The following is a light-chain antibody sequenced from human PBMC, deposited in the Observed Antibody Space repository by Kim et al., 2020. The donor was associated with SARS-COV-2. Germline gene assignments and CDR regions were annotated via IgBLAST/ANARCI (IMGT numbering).Light chain of an antibody. Sequence: GARVTITCRASQSISIWLAWYQPKPGKAPSLLIYDASNLESGVPSGYSGSGSGTEFTLTISSLQPDDFATYYCQEYKSNSWTFGQGTKV. V-gene: IGKV1-5*01. J-gene: IGKJ1*01. CDR1: QSISIW. CDR2: DAS. CDR3: QEYKSNSWT.